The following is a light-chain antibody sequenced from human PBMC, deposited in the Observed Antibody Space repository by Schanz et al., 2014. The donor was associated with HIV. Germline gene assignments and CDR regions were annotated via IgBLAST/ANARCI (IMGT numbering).Light chain of an antibody. J-gene: IGKJ1*01. V-gene: IGKV3-20*01. Sequence: EIVLTQSPGTLSLSPGERATLSCRASQSVSSSYLAWYQQKPGQAPRLLIYGTSSRATGIPDRFSGSGSGTDFTLTISSLQPEDFAVYYCQQYNTWPPTTFGQGTKVEIK. CDR3: QQYNTWPPTT. CDR2: GTS. CDR1: QSVSSSY.